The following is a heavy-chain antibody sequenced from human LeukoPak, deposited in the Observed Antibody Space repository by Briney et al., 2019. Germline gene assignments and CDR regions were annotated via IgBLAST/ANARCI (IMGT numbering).Heavy chain of an antibody. Sequence: SSETLSLTCTVSGYSISSGYYWGWIRQSPEKGLEWIGSIYHSGATYYNPSLKSRVTISVDTSKNQFSLKVTSVTAADTAVYYCARGLGMAGIAPVDYWGQGTLVTVSS. J-gene: IGHJ4*02. V-gene: IGHV4-38-2*02. CDR2: IYHSGAT. D-gene: IGHD6-19*01. CDR3: ARGLGMAGIAPVDY. CDR1: GYSISSGYY.